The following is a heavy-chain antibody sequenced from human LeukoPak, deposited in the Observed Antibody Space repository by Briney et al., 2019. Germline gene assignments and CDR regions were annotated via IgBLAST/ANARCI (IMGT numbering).Heavy chain of an antibody. Sequence: ASVKVSCKASGYTFTSYDINWVPQATGQGLEWMGWMNPNSGNTGYAQKFQGRVTMTRNTSISTAYMELSSLRSEDTAVYYCARVPRITMVRGPRHYYYYMDVWGKGTTVTVSS. J-gene: IGHJ6*03. CDR2: MNPNSGNT. V-gene: IGHV1-8*01. D-gene: IGHD3-10*01. CDR3: ARVPRITMVRGPRHYYYYMDV. CDR1: GYTFTSYD.